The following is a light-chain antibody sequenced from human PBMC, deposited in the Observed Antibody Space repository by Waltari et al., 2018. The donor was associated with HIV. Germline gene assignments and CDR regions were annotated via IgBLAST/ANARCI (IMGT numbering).Light chain of an antibody. Sequence: DIQMTQSPSSVSAYVGDRVTLTCRATQGISTWLAWYQQKPGKAPKHLISGASNLEPGVPSRFSGSGSGTSFSLTITSLQADDFAIYYCQQTNSFPFTFGQGTRLEIK. J-gene: IGKJ5*01. CDR3: QQTNSFPFT. V-gene: IGKV1-12*01. CDR1: QGISTW. CDR2: GAS.